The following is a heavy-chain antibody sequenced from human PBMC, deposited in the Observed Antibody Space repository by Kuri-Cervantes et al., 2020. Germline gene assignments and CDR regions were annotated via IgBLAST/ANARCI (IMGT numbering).Heavy chain of an antibody. Sequence: GGSLRLSCKGSGYSFTSYWIGWVRQMPGKGLEWMGNIYPGDSDTRYSPSFQGQVTISADKSISTAYLQWSSLKASDTAMYYCARLLPYCSSTSCFADAFDIWGQGTMVTVSS. CDR3: ARLLPYCSSTSCFADAFDI. CDR2: IYPGDSDT. D-gene: IGHD2-2*01. CDR1: GYSFTSYW. V-gene: IGHV5-51*01. J-gene: IGHJ3*02.